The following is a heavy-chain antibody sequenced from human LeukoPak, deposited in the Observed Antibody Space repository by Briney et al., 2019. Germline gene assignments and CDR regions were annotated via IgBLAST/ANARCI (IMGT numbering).Heavy chain of an antibody. Sequence: PGGSLRLSCAASGFTFSSYWMSWVRQAPGKGLEWASAISGSGGSTYYADSVKGRFTISRDNSKNTLYLQMNSLRAEDTAVYYCAKDQGDGYSFFDYWGQGTLVTVSS. CDR3: AKDQGDGYSFFDY. CDR1: GFTFSSYW. D-gene: IGHD5-24*01. CDR2: ISGSGGST. J-gene: IGHJ4*02. V-gene: IGHV3-23*01.